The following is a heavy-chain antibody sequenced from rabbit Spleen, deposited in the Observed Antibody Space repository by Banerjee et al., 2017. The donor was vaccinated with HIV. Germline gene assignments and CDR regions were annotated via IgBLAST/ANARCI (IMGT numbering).Heavy chain of an antibody. J-gene: IGHJ4*01. CDR1: GLDFSSSQW. Sequence: EESGGDLVQPEGSLTLTCKASGLDFSSSQWICWVRQAPGKGLEWIGCIYTGNGNTYYASWAKGRFTISKPSSTTVTLQMTSLTAADTATYFCARAGSNDFRDFSLWGPGTLVTVS. CDR3: ARAGSNDFRDFSL. V-gene: IGHV1S45*01. D-gene: IGHD4-2*01. CDR2: IYTGNGNT.